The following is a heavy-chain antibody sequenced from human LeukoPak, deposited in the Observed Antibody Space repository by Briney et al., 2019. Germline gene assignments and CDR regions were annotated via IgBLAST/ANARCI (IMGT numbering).Heavy chain of an antibody. CDR2: ISSSSSYI. CDR3: AKTHIGSYYDSSGYLDY. J-gene: IGHJ4*02. Sequence: GGSLRLSCAASGFTFSSYSMNWVRQAPGKGLEWVSSISSSSSYIYYVDSVKGRFTISRDNAKNSLYLQMNSLRAEDTALYYCAKTHIGSYYDSSGYLDYWGQGTLVTVSS. D-gene: IGHD3-22*01. V-gene: IGHV3-21*04. CDR1: GFTFSSYS.